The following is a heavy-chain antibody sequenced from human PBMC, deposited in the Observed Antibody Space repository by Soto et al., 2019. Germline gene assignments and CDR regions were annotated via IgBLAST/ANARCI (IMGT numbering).Heavy chain of an antibody. CDR3: ARSVAVPGAHIDY. J-gene: IGHJ4*02. D-gene: IGHD6-19*01. V-gene: IGHV4-59*01. CDR1: GCSISGSY. Sequence: TLSLTCSVSGCSISGSYWSWLRQSPGQGLEWLGYGYYPGSTNYSPSLRSRVSISVDTSKNEFSLRLSSVTAADTAVYFCARSVAVPGAHIDYWGQGTQVTVSS. CDR2: GYYPGST.